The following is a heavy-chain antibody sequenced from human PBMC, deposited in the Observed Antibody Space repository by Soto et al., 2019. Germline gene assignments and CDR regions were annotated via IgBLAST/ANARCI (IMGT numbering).Heavy chain of an antibody. Sequence: QVQLVESGGGVVQPGRSLRLSCAASGFTFSSYGMHWVRQAPGKGLEWVAVIWYDGSNKYYADSVKGRFTISRDNSKNTLYLQMNSLRAEDTAVYYCARGYSSGWYVDAFDIWGQGTMVTVSS. CDR2: IWYDGSNK. D-gene: IGHD6-19*01. J-gene: IGHJ3*02. CDR1: GFTFSSYG. CDR3: ARGYSSGWYVDAFDI. V-gene: IGHV3-33*01.